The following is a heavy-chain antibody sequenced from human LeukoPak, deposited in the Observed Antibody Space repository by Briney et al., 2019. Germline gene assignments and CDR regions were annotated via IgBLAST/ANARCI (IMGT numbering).Heavy chain of an antibody. D-gene: IGHD7-27*01. Sequence: GGSLRLSCAASGFTFIDYALSWVRQAPGKGLEWVSVITYNGGSTNNADSVKGRCTITRDNSRNTLSLQLSSLRVEDTAVDFCARGREVNWASHGTFDYWGQGTLVTVSS. CDR1: GFTFIDYA. CDR2: ITYNGGST. CDR3: ARGREVNWASHGTFDY. J-gene: IGHJ4*02. V-gene: IGHV3-23*01.